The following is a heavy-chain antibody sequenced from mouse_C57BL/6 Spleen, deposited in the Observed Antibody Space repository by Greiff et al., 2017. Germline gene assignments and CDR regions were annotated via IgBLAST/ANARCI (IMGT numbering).Heavy chain of an antibody. CDR2: ISDGGSYT. D-gene: IGHD3-2*02. V-gene: IGHV5-4*01. CDR3: ARDQGVFAY. CDR1: GFTFSSYA. Sequence: EVNVVESGGLVKPGGSLKLSCAASGFTFSSYAMSWVRQTPEKRLEWVATISDGGSYTYYPDNVKGRFTISRDNAKNNLYLQMSHLKSEDTAMYYCARDQGVFAYWGQGTLVTVSA. J-gene: IGHJ3*01.